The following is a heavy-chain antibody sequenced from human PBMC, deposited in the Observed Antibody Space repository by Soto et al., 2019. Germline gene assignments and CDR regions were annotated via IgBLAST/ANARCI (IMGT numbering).Heavy chain of an antibody. J-gene: IGHJ4*02. V-gene: IGHV3-30*03. Sequence: QVQLVESGGGVVQPGRSLRLSCAASGFPFTSYGMHWVREGPDKGLEWVAIISYDGSDKYYADSVKGRFTISRDNSKNTLYLQMNSLRPEDTALFYCVEGQYYFDHRGPGALV. CDR2: ISYDGSDK. CDR3: VEGQYYFDH. CDR1: GFPFTSYG.